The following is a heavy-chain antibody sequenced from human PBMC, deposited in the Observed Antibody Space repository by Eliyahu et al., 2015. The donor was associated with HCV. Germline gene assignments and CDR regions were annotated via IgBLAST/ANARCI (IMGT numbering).Heavy chain of an antibody. CDR2: IVVGSGNT. D-gene: IGHD2-21*02. CDR1: GFTFTSXA. Sequence: XMHLVXSGPEVKKPGTSXKVSXKASGFTFTSXAVQWVRQAXGQRLEWIGWIVVGSGNTNYAQKFQERVTITRDMSTSTAYMELSSLRSEDTAIYYCAAGVTAIPGAFDMWGQGTMVTVSS. CDR3: AAGVTAIPGAFDM. J-gene: IGHJ3*02. V-gene: IGHV1-58*01.